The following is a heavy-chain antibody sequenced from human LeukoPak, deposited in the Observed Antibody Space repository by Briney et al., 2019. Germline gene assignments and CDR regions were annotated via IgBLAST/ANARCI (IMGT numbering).Heavy chain of an antibody. CDR3: ARDGNEGYFDY. CDR1: GGSISSYY. CDR2: IYYSGST. D-gene: IGHD1-1*01. J-gene: IGHJ4*02. V-gene: IGHV4-59*01. Sequence: SGTLSLTCTVSGGSISSYYWSWIRQPPGKGLEWIGYIYYSGSTNYNPSLKSRVTISVDTSKNQFSLKLSSVTAADTAVYYCARDGNEGYFDYWGQGTLVTVSS.